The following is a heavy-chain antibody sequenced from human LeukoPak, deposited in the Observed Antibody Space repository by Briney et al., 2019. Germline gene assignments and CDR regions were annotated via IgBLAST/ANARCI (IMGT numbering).Heavy chain of an antibody. CDR3: ATYVEWAPPDAFDI. J-gene: IGHJ3*02. Sequence: ASVKVSCKVSGYTLTELSMHWVRQAPGKGLEWMGGFDPEDGETIYAQKFQGRVTMTEDTSTDTAYMELSSLRSEDTAVYYCATYVEWAPPDAFDIWGQGTMVTVSS. D-gene: IGHD1-1*01. V-gene: IGHV1-24*01. CDR1: GYTLTELS. CDR2: FDPEDGET.